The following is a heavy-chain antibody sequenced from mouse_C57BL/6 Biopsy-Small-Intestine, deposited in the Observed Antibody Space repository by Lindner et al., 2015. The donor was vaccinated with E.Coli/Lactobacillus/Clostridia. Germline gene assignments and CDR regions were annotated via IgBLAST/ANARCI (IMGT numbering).Heavy chain of an antibody. Sequence: VQLQESGAELVKPGASVKMSCKASGYTFTTYPIEWMKQIHGKSLEWIGSFHPYNDDTKYSENFKAKATLTVEKSSNTVYLDLSRLTSDDSAVYYCARSGTLYSAMDYWGQGTSVTVSS. D-gene: IGHD4-1*01. CDR1: GYTFTTYP. CDR3: ARSGTLYSAMDY. V-gene: IGHV1-47*01. CDR2: FHPYNDDT. J-gene: IGHJ4*01.